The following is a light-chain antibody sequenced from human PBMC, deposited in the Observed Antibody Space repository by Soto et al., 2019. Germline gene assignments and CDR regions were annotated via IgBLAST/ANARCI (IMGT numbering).Light chain of an antibody. J-gene: IGKJ2*01. V-gene: IGKV3-20*01. CDR3: QQYGSSPYT. CDR1: QSVSSSY. Sequence: EIVLTRSPGTLSLSPGERATLSCRASQSVSSSYLAWYQQKPGQAPRLLIYDASSRATGIPDRFSGSGSGTDFTLTISRLEPEDFAVYYCQQYGSSPYTFGQGTTMEIK. CDR2: DAS.